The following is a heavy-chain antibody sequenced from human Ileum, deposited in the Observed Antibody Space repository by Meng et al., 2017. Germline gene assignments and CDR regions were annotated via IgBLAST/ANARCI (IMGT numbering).Heavy chain of an antibody. CDR1: GGSFSHYD. J-gene: IGHJ4*02. Sequence: QVQLQQWGAGLLKPSETLSLTCAFYGGSFSHYDWNWIRQFPGKGLEWIGQINHSGSSNYNPSLSSRVTISADMPKSQSSLKLSSVTAADTAVYYCRLAYCIGDCGDYWGQGTLVTVSS. V-gene: IGHV4-34*02. D-gene: IGHD2-21*02. CDR2: INHSGSS. CDR3: RLAYCIGDCGDY.